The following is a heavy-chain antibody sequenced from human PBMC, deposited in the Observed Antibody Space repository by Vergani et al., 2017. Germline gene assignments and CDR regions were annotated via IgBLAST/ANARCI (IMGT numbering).Heavy chain of an antibody. Sequence: QVQLQQWGAGLLKPSETLSLTCAVYGGSFSGYYWSWIRQPPGKGLGWIGEINHSGSTNYNPSLKSRVTISVDTSKNQFSLKLSSVTAADTAVYYCARGLRAVAGTVENYWGQGTLVTVSS. CDR1: GGSFSGYY. V-gene: IGHV4-34*01. J-gene: IGHJ4*02. CDR3: ARGLRAVAGTVENY. CDR2: INHSGST. D-gene: IGHD6-19*01.